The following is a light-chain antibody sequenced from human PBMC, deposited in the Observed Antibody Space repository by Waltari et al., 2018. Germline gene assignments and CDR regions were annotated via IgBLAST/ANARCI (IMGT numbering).Light chain of an antibody. J-gene: IGLJ7*01. V-gene: IGLV1-51*02. Sequence: QSVLTQPPSVSAAPGQRVTISCSGGSSNIGHNYVSWYRQFPRTAPQLLIYENTERPAGIPGRFSGARSGTSATLDITGLQAGDEAEYYCGTWDSSLSGAVFGGGTHLTVL. CDR2: ENT. CDR3: GTWDSSLSGAV. CDR1: SSNIGHNY.